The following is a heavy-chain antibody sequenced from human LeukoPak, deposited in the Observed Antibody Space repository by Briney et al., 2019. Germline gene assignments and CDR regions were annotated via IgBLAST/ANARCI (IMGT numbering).Heavy chain of an antibody. Sequence: PGGSLRLSCADSGFTFSNAWMSWVRQAPGKGLEWVGRIKSKTDGGTTDYAAPVKGRFTISRDDSKNTLYLQMNSLKTEDTAVYYCRRYGSGSYRLGRSGRTEIDYWGQGTLVTVSS. CDR2: IKSKTDGGTT. D-gene: IGHD3-10*01. J-gene: IGHJ4*02. CDR3: RRYGSGSYRLGRSGRTEIDY. CDR1: GFTFSNAW. V-gene: IGHV3-15*01.